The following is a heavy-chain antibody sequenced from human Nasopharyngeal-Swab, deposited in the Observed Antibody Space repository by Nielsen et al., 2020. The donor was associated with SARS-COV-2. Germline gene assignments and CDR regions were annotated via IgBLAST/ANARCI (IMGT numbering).Heavy chain of an antibody. Sequence: VRQAPGKGLEWVAYVSRSSGRSYYADSVEGRFTISRDNPKNSLFLQMDSLRDEDTAVYFCVRDVAMVGATLDTWGQGTLVTVSS. CDR2: VSRSSGRS. D-gene: IGHD1-26*01. CDR3: VRDVAMVGATLDT. J-gene: IGHJ1*01. V-gene: IGHV3-48*02.